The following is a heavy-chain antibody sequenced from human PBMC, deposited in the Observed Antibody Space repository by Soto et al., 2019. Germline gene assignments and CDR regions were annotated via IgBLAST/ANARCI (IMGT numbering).Heavy chain of an antibody. CDR1: GFTFSDYA. Sequence: PGGSLRLSCAASGFTFSDYAMSGGRQAPGKGLEWVSTISGSGGNTYYTDSEKGRFTISRDNSKSTLYLQMNSLRGEDTAVYYCAKTADYSGSRIHYLLLDYWGQGTLVTVSS. CDR3: AKTADYSGSRIHYLLLDY. V-gene: IGHV3-23*01. CDR2: ISGSGGNT. J-gene: IGHJ4*01. D-gene: IGHD3-10*01.